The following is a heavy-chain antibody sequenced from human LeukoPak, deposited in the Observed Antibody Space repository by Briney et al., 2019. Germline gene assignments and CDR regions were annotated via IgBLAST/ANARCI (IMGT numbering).Heavy chain of an antibody. J-gene: IGHJ4*02. CDR1: GGSISSYY. CDR2: IYYSGST. CDR3: ARSSMVRGEFDY. V-gene: IGHV4-59*01. D-gene: IGHD3-10*01. Sequence: SETLSLTCTVSGGSISSYYWSWIRQPPWKGLEWIGYIYYSGSTNYNPSLKSRVTISVDTSKNQFSLKLSSVTAADTAVYYCARSSMVRGEFDYWGQGTLVTVSS.